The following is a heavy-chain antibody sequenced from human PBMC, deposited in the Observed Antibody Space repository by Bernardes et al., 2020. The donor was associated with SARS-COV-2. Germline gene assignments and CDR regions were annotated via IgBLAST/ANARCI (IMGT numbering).Heavy chain of an antibody. CDR3: TKDSGVTSDMVTGIDY. CDR2: ISADSRKT. CDR1: GFTFGSYA. V-gene: IGHV3-23*01. J-gene: IGHJ4*02. Sequence: GGSLRLSCAASGFTFGSYAMTWVRQAPGKGLEWVSSISADSRKTFYADSVKGRFTISRDNSQNTLFLQMNSLRAEDTAMYYCTKDSGVTSDMVTGIDYWGQGTRVTVSA. D-gene: IGHD3-9*01.